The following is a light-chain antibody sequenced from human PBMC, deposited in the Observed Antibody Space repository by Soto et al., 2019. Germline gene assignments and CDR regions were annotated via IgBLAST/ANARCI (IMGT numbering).Light chain of an antibody. J-gene: IGKJ4*01. V-gene: IGKV1-5*01. Sequence: DIQMTQSPSSLSASVGDRVTITCRASQSISIYLNWYQQKPGKAPKFLIYDVSTLESGVPSRFSGSGSGTEFTLTIRSLQPEDFATYYCQQYDSYPLTVGGGTKVDIK. CDR3: QQYDSYPLT. CDR1: QSISIY. CDR2: DVS.